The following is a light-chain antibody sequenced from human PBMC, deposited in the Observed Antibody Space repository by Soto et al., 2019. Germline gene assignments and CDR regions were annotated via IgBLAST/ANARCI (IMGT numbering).Light chain of an antibody. CDR3: CSYAGDYTLV. J-gene: IGLJ2*01. CDR1: SSDVGGYNY. Sequence: QAVVTQPRSVSGSPGQSVTISCTGTSSDVGGYNYVSWYQQLAGKAPKLMIYDVNKRPSGVPDRFSGSKSDNTASLTISGLQAEDEADYYCCSYAGDYTLVFGGGTKVTVL. V-gene: IGLV2-11*01. CDR2: DVN.